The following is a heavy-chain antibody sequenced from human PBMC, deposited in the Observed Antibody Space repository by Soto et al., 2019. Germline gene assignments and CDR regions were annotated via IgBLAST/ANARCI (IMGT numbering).Heavy chain of an antibody. CDR3: ARDSEDYDFWSGYYPNYYYYMDV. J-gene: IGHJ6*03. V-gene: IGHV3-48*01. CDR1: GFTFSSYS. Sequence: GGSLRLSCAASGFTFSSYSMNWVRQAPGKGLEWVSYISSSSSTIYYADSVKGRFTISRDNAKNSLYLQMNSLRAEDTAVYYCARDSEDYDFWSGYYPNYYYYMDVWGKGTTVTVSS. D-gene: IGHD3-3*01. CDR2: ISSSSSTI.